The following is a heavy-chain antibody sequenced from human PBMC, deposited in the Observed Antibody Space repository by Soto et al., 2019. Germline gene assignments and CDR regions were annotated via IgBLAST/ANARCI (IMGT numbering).Heavy chain of an antibody. Sequence: GGSLRLSWAASGFTFSSYAMSWVRQAPGKGLEWVSAISGSGGSTYYADSVKGRFTISRDNSKSTLYLQMNSLRAEDTAVYYCAKLYSSSLYFDYWGQGTLVTVSS. D-gene: IGHD6-6*01. CDR1: GFTFSSYA. CDR3: AKLYSSSLYFDY. J-gene: IGHJ4*02. V-gene: IGHV3-23*01. CDR2: ISGSGGST.